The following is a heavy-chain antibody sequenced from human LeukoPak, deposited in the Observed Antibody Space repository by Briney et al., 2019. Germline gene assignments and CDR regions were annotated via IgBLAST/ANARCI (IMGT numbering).Heavy chain of an antibody. Sequence: AASVKVSCKASGYTFTSYYMHWVRQAPGQGLEWMGIINPSGGSTSYAQKFQGRVTMTRDMSTSTVYMELSSLRSEATAVYYCACQPAAHHKGLWYYYYMDVWGKGTTVTVSS. V-gene: IGHV1-46*01. D-gene: IGHD6-13*01. CDR2: INPSGGST. CDR3: ACQPAAHHKGLWYYYYMDV. J-gene: IGHJ6*03. CDR1: GYTFTSYY.